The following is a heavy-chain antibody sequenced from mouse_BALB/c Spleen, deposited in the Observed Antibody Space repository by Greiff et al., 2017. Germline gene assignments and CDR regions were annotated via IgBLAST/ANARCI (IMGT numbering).Heavy chain of an antibody. CDR2: INPYNDGT. CDR1: GYTFTSYV. V-gene: IGHV1-14*01. J-gene: IGHJ1*01. CDR3: ARRGFTTVDWYFDV. Sequence: LQESGPELVKPGASVKMPCKASGYTFTSYVMHWVKQKPGQGLEWIGYINPYNDGTKYNEKFKGKATLTSDKSSSTAYMELSSLTSEDSAVYYCARRGFTTVDWYFDVWGAGTTVTVSS. D-gene: IGHD1-1*01.